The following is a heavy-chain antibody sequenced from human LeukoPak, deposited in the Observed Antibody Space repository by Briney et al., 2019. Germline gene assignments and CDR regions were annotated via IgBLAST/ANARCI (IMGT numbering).Heavy chain of an antibody. Sequence: GGSLRLSCAASGFTFSSYAMHWVRQVPGKGLEWVAVISYDGSNKYYADSVKGRFTISRDNSKNTLYLQMNSLRAEDTAVYYCARDLLYYGSGSSVDYWGQGTLVTVSS. CDR2: ISYDGSNK. D-gene: IGHD3-10*01. J-gene: IGHJ4*02. V-gene: IGHV3-30-3*01. CDR1: GFTFSSYA. CDR3: ARDLLYYGSGSSVDY.